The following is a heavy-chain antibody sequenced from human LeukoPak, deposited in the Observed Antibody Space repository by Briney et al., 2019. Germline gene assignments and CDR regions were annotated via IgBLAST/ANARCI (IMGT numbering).Heavy chain of an antibody. D-gene: IGHD6-19*01. V-gene: IGHV3-7*01. CDR1: GFTLSSYW. Sequence: GGSLRLSCAASGFTLSSYWMSWVRQAPGKGLECVANIKQDGSEKYYVDSVKGRFTISRDNAKNSLYLQMNSLRAEDTAVYYCASGGYSSGWYYFDYWGQGTLVTVSS. CDR2: IKQDGSEK. J-gene: IGHJ4*02. CDR3: ASGGYSSGWYYFDY.